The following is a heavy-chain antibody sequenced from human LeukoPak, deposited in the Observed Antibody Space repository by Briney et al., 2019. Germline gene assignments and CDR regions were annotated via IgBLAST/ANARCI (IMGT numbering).Heavy chain of an antibody. J-gene: IGHJ4*02. CDR2: ISAYNGNT. V-gene: IGHV1-18*01. CDR1: RYTFTSYG. CDR3: GGEPFPTAPDY. D-gene: IGHD5-18*01. Sequence: ASVKVSRKASRYTFTSYGISWVRPAPGQGVEWMGWISAYNGNTNSAQKLQGRVTMTTDTSTSTAYMERRSLRSDDTAVYYCGGEPFPTAPDYWGQGTLVTVSS.